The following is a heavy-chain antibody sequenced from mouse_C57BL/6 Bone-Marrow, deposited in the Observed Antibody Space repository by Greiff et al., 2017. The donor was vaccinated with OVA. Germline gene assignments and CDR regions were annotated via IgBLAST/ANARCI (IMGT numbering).Heavy chain of an antibody. CDR3: AKSRLTVYAMDY. Sequence: VQLQQPGAELVKPGASVKLSCKASGYTFTSYWMQWVKQRPGQGLEWIGELDPSDSYTNYNQKFKGKATLTVDTSSSTASMPLSSLTSGDSSVDYCAKSRLTVYAMDYWGQGTSVTVSS. CDR2: LDPSDSYT. V-gene: IGHV1-50*01. J-gene: IGHJ4*01. CDR1: GYTFTSYW.